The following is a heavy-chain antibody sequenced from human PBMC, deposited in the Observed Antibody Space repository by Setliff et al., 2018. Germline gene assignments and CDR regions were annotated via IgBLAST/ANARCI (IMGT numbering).Heavy chain of an antibody. CDR3: ARENGYCSGGACYFMFDY. D-gene: IGHD2-15*01. CDR1: GGSSSSHY. CDR2: IHYSGTT. V-gene: IGHV4-59*11. Sequence: ETLSLTCTVSGGSSSSHYWSWIRQPPGKGLEWIGYIHYSGTTNYNPSLKSRVTLSLDTAKNQFSLELRAVTAADTALYYCARENGYCSGGACYFMFDYWGQGTLVTVSS. J-gene: IGHJ4*02.